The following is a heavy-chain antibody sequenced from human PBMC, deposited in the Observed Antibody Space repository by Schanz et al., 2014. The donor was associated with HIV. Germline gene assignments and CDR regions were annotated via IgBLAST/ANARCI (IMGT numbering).Heavy chain of an antibody. D-gene: IGHD4-17*01. J-gene: IGHJ6*02. Sequence: QVQLVQSGAEVKKPGASVKVSCKASGYTFTDYYMHWVRQAPGQGLEWIGWISGYNGNTDYAQKFQDRVTMTTDTSTSTAYMELSSLRSEDTAVYYCATTVVSNYYYGMDVWGQGTTVTVSS. CDR3: ATTVVSNYYYGMDV. CDR2: ISGYNGNT. V-gene: IGHV1-18*04. CDR1: GYTFTDYY.